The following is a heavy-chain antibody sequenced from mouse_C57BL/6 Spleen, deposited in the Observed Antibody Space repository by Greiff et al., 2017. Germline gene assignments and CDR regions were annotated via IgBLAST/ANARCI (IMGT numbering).Heavy chain of an antibody. Sequence: ESGPGLVKPSQSLSLTCSVTGYSITSGYYWNWIRQFPGNKLEWMGYISYDGSNNYNPSLKNRISITRDTSKNQFFLKLNSVTTEDTATYYCARDGLTGTEDYFDYWGQGTTLTVSS. CDR2: ISYDGSN. CDR1: GYSITSGYY. V-gene: IGHV3-6*01. D-gene: IGHD4-1*01. CDR3: ARDGLTGTEDYFDY. J-gene: IGHJ2*01.